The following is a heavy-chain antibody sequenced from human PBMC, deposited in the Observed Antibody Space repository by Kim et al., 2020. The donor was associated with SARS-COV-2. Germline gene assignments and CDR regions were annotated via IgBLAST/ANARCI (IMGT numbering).Heavy chain of an antibody. CDR3: TTGTRPY. Sequence: GGSLRLSCAASGLRFSYAWMSWVRQAPGKGLEWIGRIKSKTDGGTIDYIAPVEGRFTISRDDSKNTLYLQMNSLKTEDTAVYYCTTGTRPYWGQGTLVTVSS. D-gene: IGHD3-10*01. J-gene: IGHJ4*02. CDR1: GLRFSYAW. CDR2: IKSKTDGGTI. V-gene: IGHV3-15*01.